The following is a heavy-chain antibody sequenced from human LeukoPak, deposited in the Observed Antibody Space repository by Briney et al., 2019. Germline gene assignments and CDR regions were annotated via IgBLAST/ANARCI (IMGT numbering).Heavy chain of an antibody. CDR1: GFTFSSYG. J-gene: IGHJ4*02. CDR3: ARDRLVRGVVEPDY. D-gene: IGHD3-10*01. V-gene: IGHV3-33*01. Sequence: PGGSLRLSCAASGFTFSSYGMHWVRQAPGKGLEWVAVIWYDGGNKYYADSVKGRFTISRDNSKNTLYLQMNSLRAEDTAVYYCARDRLVRGVVEPDYWGQGTLVTVSS. CDR2: IWYDGGNK.